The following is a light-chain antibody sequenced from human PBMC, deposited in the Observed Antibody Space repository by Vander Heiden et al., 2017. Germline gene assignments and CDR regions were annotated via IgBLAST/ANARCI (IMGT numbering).Light chain of an antibody. V-gene: IGLV2-14*01. CDR3: GSYTSSSTQV. CDR1: SRDVGGYIY. Sequence: QSALPQPASVSGSPGQSLTISCTGASRDVGGYIYVSWYQQHPGKAPKLMIYEVSNRPSGVSNRFSGSKSGNTASLTISGLQAEDEADYYCGSYTSSSTQVFGTGTKVTVL. CDR2: EVS. J-gene: IGLJ1*01.